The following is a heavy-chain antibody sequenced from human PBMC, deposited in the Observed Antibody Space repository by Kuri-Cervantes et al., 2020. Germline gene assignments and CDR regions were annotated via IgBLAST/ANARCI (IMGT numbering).Heavy chain of an antibody. Sequence: GESLKISCAASGFTVSSNYMSWVRQAPGKGLEWVSVIYSGGSTYYADSVKGRFTISGDNSKNTLYLQMNSLRAEDTAVYYCARTALLWFGELLERRTDAFDIWGQGTMVTVSS. CDR1: GFTVSSNY. CDR3: ARTALLWFGELLERRTDAFDI. CDR2: IYSGGST. V-gene: IGHV3-53*01. J-gene: IGHJ3*02. D-gene: IGHD3-10*01.